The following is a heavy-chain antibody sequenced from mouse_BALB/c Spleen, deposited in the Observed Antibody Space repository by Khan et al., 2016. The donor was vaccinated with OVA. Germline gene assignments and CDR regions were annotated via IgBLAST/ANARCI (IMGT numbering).Heavy chain of an antibody. CDR2: IYPGNVNT. D-gene: IGHD2-1*01. J-gene: IGHJ3*01. V-gene: IGHV1S56*01. CDR3: AREGYYDNCRAWFAY. CDR1: GYTFTDYY. Sequence: QVQLKESGPELVKPGTSVRISCKASGYTFTDYYINWVKQRPGQGLEWIGWIYPGNVNTKYNEKFKDKATLTADKSSSTAHMQLSSLTSEDSAVDFCAREGYYDNCRAWFAYWGQGTLVTVSA.